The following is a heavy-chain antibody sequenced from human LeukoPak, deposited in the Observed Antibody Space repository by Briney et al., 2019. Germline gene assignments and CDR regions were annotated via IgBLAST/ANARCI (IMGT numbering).Heavy chain of an antibody. CDR3: AKARVAMVDY. J-gene: IGHJ4*02. D-gene: IGHD5-18*01. CDR2: IWYDGSNK. Sequence: AGSLRLSCAASGFTFSSYGMHWVRQAPGKGLEWAAVIWYDGSNKYYADSVKGRFTISRDNSKNTLYLQMNSLRAEDTAVYYCAKARVAMVDYWGQGTLVTVSS. CDR1: GFTFSSYG. V-gene: IGHV3-33*06.